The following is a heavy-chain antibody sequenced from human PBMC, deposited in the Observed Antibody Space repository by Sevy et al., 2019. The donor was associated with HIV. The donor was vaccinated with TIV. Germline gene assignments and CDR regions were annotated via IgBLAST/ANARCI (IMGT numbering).Heavy chain of an antibody. V-gene: IGHV3-30*04. Sequence: GGSLRLSCSASGFNISPYALHWVRQTPGKGLQWLAVISRDGTNKDYADFVKGRFSLSRDNSKNTLYLQMSNLRPEDTAVDYCAKEGYYYDSHSADWLDPWGQGTLVTVSS. CDR1: GFNISPYA. CDR2: ISRDGTNK. CDR3: AKEGYYYDSHSADWLDP. J-gene: IGHJ5*02. D-gene: IGHD3-22*01.